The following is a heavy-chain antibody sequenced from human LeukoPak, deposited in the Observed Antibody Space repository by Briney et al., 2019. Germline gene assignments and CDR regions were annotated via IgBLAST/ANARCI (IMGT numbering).Heavy chain of an antibody. CDR1: GFTFSSYA. CDR3: ARGPSGDHDPYYYYYYGMDV. D-gene: IGHD4-17*01. Sequence: GGSLRLSCAASGFTFSSYAMSWVRQAPGKGLEWVSAISGSGGSTYYADSVKGRFTISRDNAKNSLYLQMNSLRAEDTAVYYCARGPSGDHDPYYYYYYGMDVWGQGTTVTVSS. J-gene: IGHJ6*02. CDR2: ISGSGGST. V-gene: IGHV3-23*01.